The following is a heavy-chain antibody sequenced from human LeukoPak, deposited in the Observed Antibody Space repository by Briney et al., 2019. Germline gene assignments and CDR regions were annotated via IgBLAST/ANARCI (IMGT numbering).Heavy chain of an antibody. D-gene: IGHD3-22*01. CDR3: ARARGGYYGSSGYYSGNFPRYFDL. CDR2: IYYSGNT. J-gene: IGHJ2*01. CDR1: GVSISGSSYY. Sequence: PSETLSLTCTFSGVSISGSSYYWGWIRQPPGKGLEWIASIYYSGNTYYNPSLKSRVTISVDTSKNQFSLTLSSVTAADPAVYYCARARGGYYGSSGYYSGNFPRYFDLWGRGTLVTVSS. V-gene: IGHV4-39*07.